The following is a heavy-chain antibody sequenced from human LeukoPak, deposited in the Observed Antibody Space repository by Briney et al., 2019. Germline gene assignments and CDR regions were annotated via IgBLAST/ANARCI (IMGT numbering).Heavy chain of an antibody. Sequence: SETLSLTCAVYGGSFSGYYWSWIRQPPGKGLEWIGEINHSGSTNYNPSLKSRVTISVDTSKKQFSLKLSSVTAADTAVYYCARRVYDRGVGAFDIWGQGTMVTVSS. CDR2: INHSGST. V-gene: IGHV4-34*01. CDR3: ARRVYDRGVGAFDI. J-gene: IGHJ3*02. CDR1: GGSFSGYY. D-gene: IGHD2-8*01.